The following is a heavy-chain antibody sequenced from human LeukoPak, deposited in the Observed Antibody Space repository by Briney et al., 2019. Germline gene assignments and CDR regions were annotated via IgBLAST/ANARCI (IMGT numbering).Heavy chain of an antibody. D-gene: IGHD6-13*01. CDR2: IYSGGST. J-gene: IGHJ3*02. Sequence: SETLSLTCTVSGGSLSSSSYYWAWIRQPPGKGLEWIGSIYSGGSTYYNPSLKSRVAISVDTSKNQFSLKLSSVTAADTAVYYCARRPYSTFDIWGQGTMVTVSS. CDR3: ARRPYSTFDI. V-gene: IGHV4-39*01. CDR1: GGSLSSSSYY.